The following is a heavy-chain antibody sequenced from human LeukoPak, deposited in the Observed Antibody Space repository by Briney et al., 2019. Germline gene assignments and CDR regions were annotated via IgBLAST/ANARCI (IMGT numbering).Heavy chain of an antibody. Sequence: PGGSLRLSCAASGFTFSSYAMHWVRQAPGKGLEYVSAISSNGGSTYYANSVKGRFTISRDNSKNTLYLQMGSLRAEDMAVYYCASGYYGSGSSYFDYWGQGTLVTVSS. CDR2: ISSNGGST. J-gene: IGHJ4*02. V-gene: IGHV3-64*01. CDR3: ASGYYGSGSSYFDY. D-gene: IGHD3-10*01. CDR1: GFTFSSYA.